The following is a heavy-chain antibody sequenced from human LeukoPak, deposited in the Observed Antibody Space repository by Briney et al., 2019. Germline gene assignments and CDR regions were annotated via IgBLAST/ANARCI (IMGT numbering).Heavy chain of an antibody. V-gene: IGHV4-34*01. J-gene: IGHJ4*03. CDR2: INHRGDT. CDR1: GGSFSTYY. Sequence: PSETLSSTCAVYGGSFSTYYWSWIRQSPGKGLEWIAEINHRGDTNYNPSVKSRVTISVDTSKNQFSLKVRSLTAADTAVYYCARGPTISETGYFDFWGQGTLVTVSS. CDR3: ARGPTISETGYFDF. D-gene: IGHD1-1*01.